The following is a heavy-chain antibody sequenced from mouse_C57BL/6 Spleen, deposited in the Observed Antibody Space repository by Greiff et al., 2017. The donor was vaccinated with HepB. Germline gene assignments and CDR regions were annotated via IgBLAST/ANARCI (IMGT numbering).Heavy chain of an antibody. Sequence: VQGVESGAELVRPGTSVKMSCKASGYTFTNYWIGWAKQRPGHGLEWIGDIYPGGGYTNYNEKFKGKATLTADKSSSTAYMQFSSLTSEDSAIYYCATMVTTGDYFDYWGQGTTLTVSS. CDR3: ATMVTTGDYFDY. V-gene: IGHV1-63*01. D-gene: IGHD2-2*01. CDR2: IYPGGGYT. J-gene: IGHJ2*01. CDR1: GYTFTNYW.